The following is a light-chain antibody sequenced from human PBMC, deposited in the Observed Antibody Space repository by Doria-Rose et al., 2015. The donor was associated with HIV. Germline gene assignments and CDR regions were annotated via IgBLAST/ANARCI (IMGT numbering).Light chain of an antibody. Sequence: QVNQSPSSLSASIGDRVTITCRSSQTVSTYLNWFQQEPVKAPKLLIYAASRLQSGVPSRFSGSGSGTDFTLTISGLQPGDFATYYCQQTYSSPPWTFGQGTKVEMK. J-gene: IGKJ1*01. V-gene: IGKV1-39*01. CDR2: AAS. CDR3: QQTYSSPPWT. CDR1: QTVSTY.